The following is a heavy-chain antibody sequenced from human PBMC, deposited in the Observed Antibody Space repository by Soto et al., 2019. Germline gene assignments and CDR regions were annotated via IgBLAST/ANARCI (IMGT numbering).Heavy chain of an antibody. J-gene: IGHJ5*02. D-gene: IGHD2-15*01. CDR1: GGSISSSSYY. CDR2: IYYSGST. Sequence: SETLSLTCTVSGGSISSSSYYWGWIRQPPGKGLEWIGSIYYSGSTYYNPSLKSRVTISVDTSKNQYSLKLSSVTAADTAVYYCARLLVVPPNNWFDPWGQGTLVTVSS. CDR3: ARLLVVPPNNWFDP. V-gene: IGHV4-39*01.